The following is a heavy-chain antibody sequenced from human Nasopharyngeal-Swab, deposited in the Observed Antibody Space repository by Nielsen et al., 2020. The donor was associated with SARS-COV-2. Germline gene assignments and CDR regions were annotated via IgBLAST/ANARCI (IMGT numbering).Heavy chain of an antibody. CDR1: GGSISSSSYY. Sequence: SQTLSLTCTVSGGSISSSSYYCGWIRQPPGKGLEWIGSNYYSGSTYYNPSLKSRVTISVDTSKNQFSLKLSSVTAADTAVYYCARHSRVLDYWGQGTLVTASS. CDR2: NYYSGST. V-gene: IGHV4-39*01. D-gene: IGHD2-8*01. CDR3: ARHSRVLDY. J-gene: IGHJ4*02.